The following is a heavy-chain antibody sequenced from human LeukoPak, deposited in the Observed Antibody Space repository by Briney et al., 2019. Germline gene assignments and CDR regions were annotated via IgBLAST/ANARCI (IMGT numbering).Heavy chain of an antibody. CDR3: ARGKRGYYDAFDI. D-gene: IGHD3-22*01. Sequence: NPSETLSLTCAVYGGSFSGYYWSWIRQPPGKGLEWIGEINHSGSTNYNPSLKSRVTISVDTSKNQFSLKLSSVTAADTAVYYCARGKRGYYDAFDIWGQGTMVTVSS. CDR2: INHSGST. CDR1: GGSFSGYY. J-gene: IGHJ3*02. V-gene: IGHV4-34*01.